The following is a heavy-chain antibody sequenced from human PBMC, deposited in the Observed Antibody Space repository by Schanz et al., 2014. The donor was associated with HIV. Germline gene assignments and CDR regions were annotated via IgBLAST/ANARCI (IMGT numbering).Heavy chain of an antibody. V-gene: IGHV1-69*06. J-gene: IGHJ2*01. D-gene: IGHD2-21*02. CDR2: IIPIFDTT. Sequence: QVQLVQSGAEVKKPGSSVKVSCKASGGTFSSSAISWVRQAPGQGLEWMGGIIPIFDTTNYAQKFQGRVTITADKSTSTVYMDLSSLRSEDTAVYYCARTYTGDWSTGADWGRGTLVTVSS. CDR1: GGTFSSSA. CDR3: ARTYTGDWSTGAD.